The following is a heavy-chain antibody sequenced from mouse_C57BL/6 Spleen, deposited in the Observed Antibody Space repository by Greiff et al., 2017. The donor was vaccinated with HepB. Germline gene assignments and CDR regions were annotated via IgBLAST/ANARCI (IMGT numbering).Heavy chain of an antibody. V-gene: IGHV1-55*01. Sequence: QVQLQQSGAELVKPGASVKMSCKASGYTFTSYWITWVKQRPGQGLEWIGDIYPGSGSTNYNEKFKSKATLTVDTSSSTAYMQLSSLTSEDSAVYYCARRGYITTVVAFDYWGQGTTLTVSS. D-gene: IGHD1-1*01. CDR2: IYPGSGST. CDR1: GYTFTSYW. J-gene: IGHJ2*01. CDR3: ARRGYITTVVAFDY.